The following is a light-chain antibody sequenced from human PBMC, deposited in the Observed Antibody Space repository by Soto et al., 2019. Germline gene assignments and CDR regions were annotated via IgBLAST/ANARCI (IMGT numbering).Light chain of an antibody. Sequence: DILMTQSPSLLSASVGDIVTITCRASQSXXXXVAWYQQKPGKAPKLLIYKTSSLESGVPSRFRGSGSGTEFTLTISGLQPEDFASYYCQQYNTYFSLTFGGGTKVDIK. CDR1: QSXXXX. V-gene: IGKV1-5*03. J-gene: IGKJ4*01. CDR3: QQYNTYFSLT. CDR2: KTS.